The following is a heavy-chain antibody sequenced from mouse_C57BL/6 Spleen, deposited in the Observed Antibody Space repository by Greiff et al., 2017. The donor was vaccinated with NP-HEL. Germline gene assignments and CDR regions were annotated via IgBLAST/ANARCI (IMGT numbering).Heavy chain of an antibody. V-gene: IGHV1-26*01. J-gene: IGHJ1*03. D-gene: IGHD4-1*01. CDR2: INPNNGGT. CDR1: GYTFTDYY. Sequence: EVQLQQSGPELVKPGASVKISCKASGYTFTDYYMNWVKQSHGKSLEWIGDINPNNGGTSYNQKFKGKATLTVDKSSSTAYMELRSLTSEDSAVYYCAIWDVWYFDVWGTGTTVTVSS. CDR3: AIWDVWYFDV.